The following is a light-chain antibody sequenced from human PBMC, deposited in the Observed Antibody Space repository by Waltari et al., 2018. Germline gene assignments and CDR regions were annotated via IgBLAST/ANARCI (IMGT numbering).Light chain of an antibody. Sequence: DIQMTQSPSSLSASVGDRVTITCRASQSISSYLNWYQQKPGKAPKLLIYADSSLQSGVPSRFSGSGSGTDFTLTISSLQPEDFATYYCQQSYSTPRYTFGQGTKLEIK. V-gene: IGKV1-39*01. J-gene: IGKJ2*01. CDR2: ADS. CDR1: QSISSY. CDR3: QQSYSTPRYT.